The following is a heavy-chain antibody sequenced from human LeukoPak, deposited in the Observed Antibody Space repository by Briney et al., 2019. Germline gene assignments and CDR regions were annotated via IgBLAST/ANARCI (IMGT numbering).Heavy chain of an antibody. CDR2: INPSGGST. Sequence: ASVKVSCKASGYTFTSYYMHWVRQAPGQGLEWMGIINPSGGSTSYAQKFQGRVTMTRDTSTSTVYMELSNLRSEDTAVYYCARANGKDHYFDYWGQGTLVTVSS. J-gene: IGHJ4*02. V-gene: IGHV1-46*01. CDR3: ARANGKDHYFDY. CDR1: GYTFTSYY.